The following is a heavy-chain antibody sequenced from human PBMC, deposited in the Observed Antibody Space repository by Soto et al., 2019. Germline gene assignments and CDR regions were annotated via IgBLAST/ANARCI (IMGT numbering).Heavy chain of an antibody. Sequence: QVQLVESGGGVVQPGRSLRLSCAASGFTFSSSAMHWVRQAPGKGLEWVAGIAYDGSNKYHADSVKGRFTISRDNSKNTLYVQMNSLRGEETAVYYCARDSPQGIDYWGQGALVTVSS. V-gene: IGHV3-30-3*01. D-gene: IGHD3-10*01. CDR3: ARDSPQGIDY. CDR1: GFTFSSSA. J-gene: IGHJ4*02. CDR2: IAYDGSNK.